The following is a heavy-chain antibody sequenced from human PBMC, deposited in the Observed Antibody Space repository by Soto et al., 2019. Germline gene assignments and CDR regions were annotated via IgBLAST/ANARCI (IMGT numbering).Heavy chain of an antibody. Sequence: SETLSLTCTVSGDSISSYYWSWIRQPPGKGLEWIGYIYYSGSSNYNPSLKSRVTMSVDTTKNQFSLKLSSVTAADTAVYYCARDTSGTYWGQGTLVTVSS. CDR2: IYYSGSS. D-gene: IGHD1-26*01. CDR1: GDSISSYY. CDR3: ARDTSGTY. V-gene: IGHV4-59*01. J-gene: IGHJ4*02.